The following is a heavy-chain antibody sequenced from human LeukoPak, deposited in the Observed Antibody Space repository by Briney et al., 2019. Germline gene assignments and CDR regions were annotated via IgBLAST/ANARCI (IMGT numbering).Heavy chain of an antibody. CDR1: GGSISSSSYY. Sequence: SQTLSLTCTVSGGSISSSSYYWGWIRQPPGKGLEWIGSIYYSGSTYYNPSLKSRVTISVDTSKSQFSLKLSSVTAADTAVYYCARVVTAMVDYFEYWGQGTLVTVSS. D-gene: IGHD5-18*01. V-gene: IGHV4-39*01. CDR2: IYYSGST. CDR3: ARVVTAMVDYFEY. J-gene: IGHJ4*02.